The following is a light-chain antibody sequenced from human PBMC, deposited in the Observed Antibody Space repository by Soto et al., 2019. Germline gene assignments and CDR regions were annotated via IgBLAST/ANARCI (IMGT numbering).Light chain of an antibody. CDR2: GAS. V-gene: IGKV3-20*01. Sequence: PGERATLSCRASQSVSSSYSAWYQQKPGQAPRLLIYGASSRATGIPDRFSGSGSGTDCTLTITSLEPEDVAVYYCQQYNNWPFTLGQGTRLEI. J-gene: IGKJ5*01. CDR1: QSVSSSY. CDR3: QQYNNWPFT.